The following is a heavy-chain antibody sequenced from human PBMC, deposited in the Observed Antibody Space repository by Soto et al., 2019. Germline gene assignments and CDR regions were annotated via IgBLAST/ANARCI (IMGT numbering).Heavy chain of an antibody. V-gene: IGHV4-59*01. CDR2: IENTDNT. D-gene: IGHD7-27*01. J-gene: IGHJ5*02. CDR1: GDSITRYF. Sequence: SETLSLTCTVSGDSITRYFWNWIRQSPGKGLEWIGYIENTDNTKYNPSLRSRVTISVDASKNQFSLTLNSVTAADTAVYYCARTPASGAQSSAGNWFAPWGQGSLVTVSS. CDR3: ARTPASGAQSSAGNWFAP.